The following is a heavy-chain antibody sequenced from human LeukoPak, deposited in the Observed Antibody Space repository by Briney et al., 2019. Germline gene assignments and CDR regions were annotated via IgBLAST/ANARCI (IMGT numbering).Heavy chain of an antibody. CDR3: ARGSKYDSSAGNWFDP. V-gene: IGHV1-46*01. CDR2: INPSGGST. J-gene: IGHJ5*02. Sequence: ASVKVSCKASGYTFTSYYMHWVRQAPGQGLEWMGIINPSGGSTSYAQKFQGRVTMTTDTSTSTAYMELRSLRSDDTAVYYCARGSKYDSSAGNWFDPWGQGTLVTVSS. CDR1: GYTFTSYY. D-gene: IGHD3-22*01.